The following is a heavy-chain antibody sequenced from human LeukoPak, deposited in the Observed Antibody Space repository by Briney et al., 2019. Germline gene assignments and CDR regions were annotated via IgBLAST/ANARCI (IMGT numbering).Heavy chain of an antibody. CDR1: GYTFTSYY. CDR2: INPSGGST. Sequence: ASVKVSCKASGYTFTSYYMHWVRQAPGQGLEWMGIINPSGGSTNYAQKLQGRVTMTTDTSTSTAYMELRSLRSDDTAVYYCARVATLLDAFDIWGQGTMVTVSS. V-gene: IGHV1-46*01. CDR3: ARVATLLDAFDI. J-gene: IGHJ3*02.